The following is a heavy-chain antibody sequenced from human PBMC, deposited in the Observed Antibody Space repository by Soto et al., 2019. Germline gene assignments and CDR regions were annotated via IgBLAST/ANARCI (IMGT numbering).Heavy chain of an antibody. CDR1: GYTFTSYY. CDR3: ARPLAYCGGYCFTEPFDY. CDR2: IYPNSVHT. V-gene: IGHV1-2*02. J-gene: IGHJ4*02. D-gene: IGHD2-21*02. Sequence: QAQLVQSGAAVKKPGASVKVSCEASGYTFTSYYMHWVRQAPGQGLEWMGWIYPNSVHTKYAQKFRGMVTMTLDTSFTTAYIEVKMLTFDDTSVYYCARPLAYCGGYCFTEPFDYWGQGPLVTVS.